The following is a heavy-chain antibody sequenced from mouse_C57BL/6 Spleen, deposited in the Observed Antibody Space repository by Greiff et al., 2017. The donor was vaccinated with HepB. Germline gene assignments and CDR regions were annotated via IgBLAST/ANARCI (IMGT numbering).Heavy chain of an antibody. D-gene: IGHD2-3*01. V-gene: IGHV1-75*01. Sequence: QVQLQQSGPELVKPGASVKISCKASGYTFTDYYINWVKQMPGQGLEWIGWIFPGSGSTYYNEKFKGKATLTVYKSSSTADMLLSSLTSEDSAVYFCARSGWLLPYFDYWGQGTTLTVSS. CDR2: IFPGSGST. CDR1: GYTFTDYY. CDR3: ARSGWLLPYFDY. J-gene: IGHJ2*01.